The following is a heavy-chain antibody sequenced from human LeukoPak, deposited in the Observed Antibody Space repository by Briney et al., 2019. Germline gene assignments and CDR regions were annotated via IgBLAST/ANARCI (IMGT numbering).Heavy chain of an antibody. V-gene: IGHV4-34*01. CDR3: AREGRWLQFYYFDY. D-gene: IGHD5-24*01. CDR1: GGSFSGYY. J-gene: IGHJ4*02. CDR2: INHSGST. Sequence: SETLSLTCAVYGGSFSGYYWSWIRQPPGKGLEWIGEINHSGSTNYNPSLKSQVTISVDTSKNQFSLKLSSVTAADTAVYYCAREGRWLQFYYFDYWGQGTLVTVSS.